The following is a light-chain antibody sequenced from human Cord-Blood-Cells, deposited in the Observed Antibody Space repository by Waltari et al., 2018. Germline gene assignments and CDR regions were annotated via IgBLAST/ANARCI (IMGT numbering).Light chain of an antibody. Sequence: QAVLTQPSSLSASPGASASLTCTLRSGINVGTYRIYWYQQKPGSPPQYLLRYKSGSDKQQGSGVPSRFSGSKDASAKAGSLLDSGLQSEDEADYYCMIWHSSAWVFGGGTKLTVL. V-gene: IGLV5-45*02. CDR1: SGINVGTYR. J-gene: IGLJ3*02. CDR3: MIWHSSAWV. CDR2: YKSGSDK.